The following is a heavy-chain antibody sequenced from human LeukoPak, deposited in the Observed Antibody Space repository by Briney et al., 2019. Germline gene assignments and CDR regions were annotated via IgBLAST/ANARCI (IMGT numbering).Heavy chain of an antibody. CDR2: TRSNVYGGTT. D-gene: IGHD3-22*01. CDR3: SAPYDSSGYYVPFDY. V-gene: IGHV3-49*04. Sequence: GGSLRLSCTASGFTFGDYAMSWVRQAPGKGPEWVGFTRSNVYGGTTEYAASVKGRFTISRDDSKSIAYLQMNSLKAEDTAVYYCSAPYDSSGYYVPFDYWGQGALVTVSS. CDR1: GFTFGDYA. J-gene: IGHJ4*02.